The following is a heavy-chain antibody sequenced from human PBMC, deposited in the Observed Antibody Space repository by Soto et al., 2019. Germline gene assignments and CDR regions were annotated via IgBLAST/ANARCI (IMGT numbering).Heavy chain of an antibody. V-gene: IGHV1-24*01. CDR2: FDPEDGET. D-gene: IGHD2-2*01. CDR3: ATLPYHCSSTSCYVASYNWFDP. CDR1: GYTLTELS. J-gene: IGHJ5*02. Sequence: ASVKVSCKVSGYTLTELSMHWVRQAHGKGLEWMGGFDPEDGETIYAQKFQGRVTMTEDTSTDTAYMELSSLRSEDTAVYYCATLPYHCSSTSCYVASYNWFDPWRQGTLVTVSS.